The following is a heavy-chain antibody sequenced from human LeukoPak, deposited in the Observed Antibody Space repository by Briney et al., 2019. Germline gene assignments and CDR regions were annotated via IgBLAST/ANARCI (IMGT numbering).Heavy chain of an antibody. V-gene: IGHV3-7*01. Sequence: GGSLRLSCAVSGFTFSSYWVNWVRQAPGKGLEWVASIRQDGGEKSYVDSVKGRFTISRDNTKNSLYLQMSSLRAEDTAVYYCARDGTAPGLYFDLWGQGTLVTVSS. J-gene: IGHJ4*01. CDR2: IRQDGGEK. CDR3: ARDGTAPGLYFDL. D-gene: IGHD1/OR15-1a*01. CDR1: GFTFSSYW.